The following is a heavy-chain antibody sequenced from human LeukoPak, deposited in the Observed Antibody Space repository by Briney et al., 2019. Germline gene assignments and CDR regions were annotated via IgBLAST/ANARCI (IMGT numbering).Heavy chain of an antibody. CDR3: ARDRTSGYSSSWFYYYYGMDV. V-gene: IGHV3-48*01. Sequence: PGGSLRLSCAASGFTFSSYSMNWVRQAPGKGLEWVSYISSSSSTIYYADSVKGRFTISRDNAKNSLYLQMNSLRAEDTAVYYCARDRTSGYSSSWFYYYYGMDVWGQGTTVTVSS. J-gene: IGHJ6*02. D-gene: IGHD6-13*01. CDR1: GFTFSSYS. CDR2: ISSSSSTI.